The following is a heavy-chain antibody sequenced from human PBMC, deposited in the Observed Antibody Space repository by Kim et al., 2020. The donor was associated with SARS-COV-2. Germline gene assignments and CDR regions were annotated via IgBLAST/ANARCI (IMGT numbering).Heavy chain of an antibody. Sequence: SETLSLTCTVSGGSISSYYWSWIRQPPGKGLEWIGYIYYSGSTNYNPSLKSRVTISVDTSKNQFSLKLSSVTAADTAVYYCARSTLVGIAVFYGLDPWGQGTLVTVSS. CDR2: IYYSGST. CDR3: ARSTLVGIAVFYGLDP. J-gene: IGHJ5*02. CDR1: GGSISSYY. D-gene: IGHD6-19*01. V-gene: IGHV4-59*13.